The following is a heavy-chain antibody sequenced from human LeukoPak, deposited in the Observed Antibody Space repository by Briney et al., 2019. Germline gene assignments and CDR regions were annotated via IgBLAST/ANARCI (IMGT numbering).Heavy chain of an antibody. J-gene: IGHJ4*02. D-gene: IGHD2-15*01. V-gene: IGHV3-74*01. CDR3: ARDAGQATPFDY. CDR1: GFTVSSYW. Sequence: GGSLTLSCAASGFTVSSYWIHWVRQAPGKGLVWVSLIRRDGTTSFAASVQGRFTISRDNARNTLYPQMNSLAAEDTAVYYCARDAGQATPFDYWGPGTLVTVSS. CDR2: IRRDGTT.